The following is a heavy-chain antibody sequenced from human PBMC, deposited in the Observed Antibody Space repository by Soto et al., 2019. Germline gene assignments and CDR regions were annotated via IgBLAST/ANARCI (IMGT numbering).Heavy chain of an antibody. V-gene: IGHV3-11*01. CDR1: GFTFSDYY. D-gene: IGHD6-6*01. CDR2: ISNSGRTL. J-gene: IGHJ4*02. CDR3: ARDLVAVSGGVYSSSSGGYFFDF. Sequence: QVQLVESGGGLVKPGGPLRPSCAASGFTFSDYYMSWIRQAPGKGLEWVSYISNSGRTLYYADSMKGRFTISRDNAKNSLYLQINSLRSEDTAVYYCARDLVAVSGGVYSSSSGGYFFDFWGQGTLVTVSS.